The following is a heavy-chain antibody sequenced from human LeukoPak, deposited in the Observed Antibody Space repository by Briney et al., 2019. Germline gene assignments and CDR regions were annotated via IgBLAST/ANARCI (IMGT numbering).Heavy chain of an antibody. CDR1: GGSISGSSYY. Sequence: SETLSLTCTVSGGSISGSSYYWGWIRQPPGKGLEWIGSIYYSGSTYYNPSLKSRVTISVDTSKNQFSLKLSSVTAADTAVYYCANAFRDFWSGRGVWFDPWGQGTLVTVSS. J-gene: IGHJ5*02. CDR3: ANAFRDFWSGRGVWFDP. CDR2: IYYSGST. V-gene: IGHV4-39*07. D-gene: IGHD3-3*01.